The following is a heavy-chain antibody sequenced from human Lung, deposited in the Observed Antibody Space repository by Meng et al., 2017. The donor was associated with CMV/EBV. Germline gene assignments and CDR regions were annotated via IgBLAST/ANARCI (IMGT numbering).Heavy chain of an antibody. J-gene: IGHJ4*02. V-gene: IGHV4-34*01. CDR1: GGSFSGYY. D-gene: IGHD1-26*01. Sequence: SETLSSTCALYGGSFSGYYWSWIRQPPGKGLEWFGEINHSGSTNYNPSLKSRVTISADTSKNQFSLKLSSVTAADTAVYYCARVIGYGGSGRVDYWGQGTLVTVSS. CDR3: ARVIGYGGSGRVDY. CDR2: INHSGST.